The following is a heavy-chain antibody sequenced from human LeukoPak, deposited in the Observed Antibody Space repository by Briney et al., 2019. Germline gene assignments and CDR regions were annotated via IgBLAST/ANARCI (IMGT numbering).Heavy chain of an antibody. CDR2: IYTSGST. CDR3: ARGEKAKYGSGCYPQRNPLRAFDI. CDR1: GGSISSGSYY. D-gene: IGHD3-10*01. Sequence: SETLSLTCTVSGGSISSGSYYWSWIRQPAGKGLEWIGRIYTSGSTNYNPSLKSRVTISVDTSKNQFSLKLSSVTAADTAVYYCARGEKAKYGSGCYPQRNPLRAFDIWGQGTMVTVSS. J-gene: IGHJ3*02. V-gene: IGHV4-61*02.